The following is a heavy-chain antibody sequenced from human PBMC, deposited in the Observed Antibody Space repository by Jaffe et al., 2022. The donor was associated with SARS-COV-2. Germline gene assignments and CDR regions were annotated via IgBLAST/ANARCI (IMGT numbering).Heavy chain of an antibody. D-gene: IGHD2-8*01. CDR3: GSSHNGERIDN. Sequence: QLQLQESGAGLVKPSETLSLTCTVSGGSISRNSDYWAWIRQPPGKGLEWVGAIYYSGSTYYNPSLKSRVSMSIDPSKNQFSLTLSPVTAADTALYYCGSSHNGERIDNWGQGALVTVSS. J-gene: IGHJ4*02. CDR1: GGSISRNSDY. V-gene: IGHV4-39*01. CDR2: IYYSGST.